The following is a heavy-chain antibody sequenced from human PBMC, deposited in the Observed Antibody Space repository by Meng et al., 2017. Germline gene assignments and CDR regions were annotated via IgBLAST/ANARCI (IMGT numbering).Heavy chain of an antibody. J-gene: IGHJ6*02. CDR3: ARSEPYYYYGMDV. CDR1: GFTVSSNY. Sequence: GESLKISCAASGFTVSSNYMSWVRQAPGKGLEWVSVIYSGGSTYYADSVKGRFTISRDNSKNTLYLQMNSQRAEDTALYYCARSEPYYYYGMDVWGQGTTVTVSS. CDR2: IYSGGST. V-gene: IGHV3-66*01.